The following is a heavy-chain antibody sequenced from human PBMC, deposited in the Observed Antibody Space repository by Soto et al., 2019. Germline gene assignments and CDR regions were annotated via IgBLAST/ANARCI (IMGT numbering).Heavy chain of an antibody. CDR3: ARAAAAGKYYSGVDV. CDR1: GYSFTSYW. D-gene: IGHD6-13*01. CDR2: IYPGDSDT. Sequence: EVQLVQSGAEVKKPGESLKISCKGSGYSFTSYWIVWVRQMSGKGLEWMGSIYPGDSDTRYSPSFQGQDTIPARKSISTAYLQWSSLKASDTAVYYCARAAAAGKYYSGVDVWGQGTTVTVSS. J-gene: IGHJ6*02. V-gene: IGHV5-51*01.